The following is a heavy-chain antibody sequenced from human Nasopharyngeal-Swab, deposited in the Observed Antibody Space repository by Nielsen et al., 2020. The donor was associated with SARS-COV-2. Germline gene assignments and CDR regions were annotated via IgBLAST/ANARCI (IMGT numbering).Heavy chain of an antibody. CDR3: ARGGSYLVY. CDR2: ISYDGSNK. Sequence: GESLKISCAASGFTFSSYAMHWVRQAPGKGLEWVAVISYDGSNKYYADSVKGRFTISRDNSKNTLYLQMNSLRAEDTAVYYCARGGSYLVYWGQGTLVTVSS. CDR1: GFTFSSYA. J-gene: IGHJ4*02. V-gene: IGHV3-30-3*01. D-gene: IGHD1-26*01.